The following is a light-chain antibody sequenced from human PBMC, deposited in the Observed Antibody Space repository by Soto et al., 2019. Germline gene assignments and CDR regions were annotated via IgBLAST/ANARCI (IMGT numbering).Light chain of an antibody. CDR3: QQYGSSLSTT. CDR2: DAP. V-gene: IGKV3-20*01. CDR1: QSVVNNF. J-gene: IGKJ5*01. Sequence: EIVLTQSPDTLSLSAGERATLSFMAIQSVVNNFLAWYQPKPGQSPTLLIYDAPSRASGLPDRFSGSGSETDFTLAISRLEPEDFAVYYCQQYGSSLSTTFGQGTRLEIK.